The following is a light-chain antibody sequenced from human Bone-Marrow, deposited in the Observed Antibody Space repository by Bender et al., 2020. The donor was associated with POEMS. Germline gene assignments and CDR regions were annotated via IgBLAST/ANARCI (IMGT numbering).Light chain of an antibody. J-gene: IGLJ2*01. CDR1: ALPKQY. Sequence: SHELTQPPSVSVSPGQTARITCSGDALPKQYAYWYKQKPGQAPVLVIYKDTERPSGIPERFSGSSSGTTLTLTISGAQAEDEADYYCQSADDSGDFVVFGGGTKLTVL. CDR3: QSADDSGDFVV. V-gene: IGLV3-25*03. CDR2: KDT.